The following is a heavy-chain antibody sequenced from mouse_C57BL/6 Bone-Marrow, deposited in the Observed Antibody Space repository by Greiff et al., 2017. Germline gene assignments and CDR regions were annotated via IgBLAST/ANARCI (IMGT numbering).Heavy chain of an antibody. V-gene: IGHV5-15*01. D-gene: IGHD1-1*01. J-gene: IGHJ4*01. CDR2: ISNLAYSI. CDR1: GFTFSDYG. Sequence: EVHLVESGGGLVQPGGSLKLSCAASGFTFSDYGMAWVRQAPRKGPEWVAFISNLAYSIYYADTVTGRFTISRENAKNTLYLEMSSLRSEDTAMYYCARRDYFSSPLAMDYWGQGTSVTGSS. CDR3: ARRDYFSSPLAMDY.